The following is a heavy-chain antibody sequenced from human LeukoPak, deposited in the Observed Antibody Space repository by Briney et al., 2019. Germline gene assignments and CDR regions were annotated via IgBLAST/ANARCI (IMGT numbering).Heavy chain of an antibody. D-gene: IGHD6-13*01. CDR1: GFTFSSYG. CDR3: AKETPAYSSRTLDC. Sequence: GGSLRLSCAASGFTFSSYGMQWVRRAPGKGLAWVAGISHDGTGRYYADSVKGRFTISRDNSKNTLYLQMNSLRTEDTAVYYCAKETPAYSSRTLDCWGQGTLVTVSS. J-gene: IGHJ4*02. V-gene: IGHV3-30*18. CDR2: ISHDGTGR.